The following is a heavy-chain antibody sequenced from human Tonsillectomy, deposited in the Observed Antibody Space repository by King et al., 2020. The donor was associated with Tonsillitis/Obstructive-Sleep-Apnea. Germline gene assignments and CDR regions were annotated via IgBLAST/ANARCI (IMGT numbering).Heavy chain of an antibody. Sequence: VQLQESGPGLVKPSETLSLTCTVSGGSISSYYWSWIRQPPGKGLEWIGYIYYSGSTNYNPSLKSRVTISVDTSKNQFSLKLSSVTAADTAVYYCARGKGGDISYYYYYMDVWGKGTTVTVSS. CDR2: IYYSGST. CDR3: ARGKGGDISYYYYYMDV. CDR1: GGSISSYY. V-gene: IGHV4-59*01. D-gene: IGHD5-12*01. J-gene: IGHJ6*03.